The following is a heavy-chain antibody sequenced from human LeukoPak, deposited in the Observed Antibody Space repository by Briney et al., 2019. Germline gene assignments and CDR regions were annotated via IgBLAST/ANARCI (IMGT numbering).Heavy chain of an antibody. V-gene: IGHV3-7*04. CDR1: GFTFTSYW. CDR2: TKHDGSER. CDR3: ARGGLYGDYYFDY. Sequence: GGSLRLSCAASGFTFTSYWMTWVRQAPGKVLEWVANTKHDGSERYYVDSVKGRFTISRDNVKNSLFLQMDSLRAEDTAVYYCARGGLYGDYYFDYWGQGTLVTVTS. J-gene: IGHJ4*02. D-gene: IGHD2-21*02.